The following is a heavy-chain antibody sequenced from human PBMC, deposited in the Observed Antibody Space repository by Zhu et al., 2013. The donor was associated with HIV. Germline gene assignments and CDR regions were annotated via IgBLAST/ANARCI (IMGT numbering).Heavy chain of an antibody. D-gene: IGHD4-17*01. CDR1: GGTFSNYA. CDR2: FDPEVGEA. J-gene: IGHJ4*02. Sequence: QVQLVQSGAEVKKPGSSVKVSCKASGGTFSNYAITWVRQAPGQGLEWMGGFDPEVGEAIYAQKFQGRVTMTEDTSKDTAYMELSSLRSDDTAVFYCARDYYSDYVFDYWGQGTLVTVSS. V-gene: IGHV1-69*06. CDR3: ARDYYSDYVFDY.